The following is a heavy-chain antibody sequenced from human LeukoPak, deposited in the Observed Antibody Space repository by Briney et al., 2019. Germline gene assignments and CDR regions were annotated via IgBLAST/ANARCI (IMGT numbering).Heavy chain of an antibody. CDR2: IRTSSSYI. D-gene: IGHD3-9*01. Sequence: GGSLRLSCAASGFAFSSYSMNWVRQAPGKGLEWVSSIRTSSSYIYYADSVKGRFTISRDNTKNSLYLQMNSLRAEDTAVYYCARCLEGGDILTGSGYWGQGTLVTVSS. V-gene: IGHV3-21*01. CDR1: GFAFSSYS. CDR3: ARCLEGGDILTGSGY. J-gene: IGHJ4*02.